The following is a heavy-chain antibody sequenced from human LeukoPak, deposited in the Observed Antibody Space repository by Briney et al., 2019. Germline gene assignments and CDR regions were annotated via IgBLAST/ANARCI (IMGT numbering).Heavy chain of an antibody. D-gene: IGHD6-13*01. CDR3: ARGGSGSSPYFDY. CDR1: GFTFSSYW. V-gene: IGHV3-74*01. Sequence: GGSLRLSCAASGFTFSSYWMHWVRQAPGKGLVWVSRINSDGSSTTYADSVKDRFTISRDNAKITLYLQMNSLRAEDTAVYYCARGGSGSSPYFDYWGQGTLVTVSS. J-gene: IGHJ4*02. CDR2: INSDGSST.